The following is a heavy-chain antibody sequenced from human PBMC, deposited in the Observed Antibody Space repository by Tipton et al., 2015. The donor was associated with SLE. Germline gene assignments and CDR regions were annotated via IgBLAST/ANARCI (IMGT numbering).Heavy chain of an antibody. Sequence: TLSLTCTVSGGSISNYYWSWIRQPPGKGLEWIGYIYYSGSTNYNPSLKSRVTISVDTSKNQFSLKLSSVTAADTAVYYCARDSFCSSTTCSSYNFYYMDVWGKGTTVTVSS. CDR2: IYYSGST. CDR1: GGSISNYY. V-gene: IGHV4-59*12. D-gene: IGHD2-2*01. J-gene: IGHJ6*03. CDR3: ARDSFCSSTTCSSYNFYYMDV.